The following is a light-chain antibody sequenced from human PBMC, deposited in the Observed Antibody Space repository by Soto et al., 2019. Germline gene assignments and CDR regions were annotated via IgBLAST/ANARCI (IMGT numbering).Light chain of an antibody. J-gene: IGKJ1*01. Sequence: DIVLTQSPGTLSLSPGERATLYCRASQSVSSRQLAWYQQKPGQAPRLLIYDASNRATGIPARFSGSGSGTDFTLTISSLEPEDFAVYYCQQRSNWRTFGQGTKVDIK. V-gene: IGKV3-11*01. CDR3: QQRSNWRT. CDR1: QSVSSRQ. CDR2: DAS.